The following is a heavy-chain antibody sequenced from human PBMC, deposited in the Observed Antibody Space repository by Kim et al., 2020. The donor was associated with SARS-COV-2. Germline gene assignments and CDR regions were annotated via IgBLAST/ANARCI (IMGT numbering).Heavy chain of an antibody. V-gene: IGHV4-39*01. CDR3: ARQTNYGSGTDSADR. Sequence: SETLSLTCTVSAGSISSSNTYWGWMRQPPGKGLEWIGSINYSGITYYNPSLKSRLTISVDTSNNQFSLKLSSVTAADTAVYYCARQTNYGSGTDSADRWGQGTLVTVSS. J-gene: IGHJ5*02. CDR2: INYSGIT. D-gene: IGHD3-10*01. CDR1: AGSISSSNTY.